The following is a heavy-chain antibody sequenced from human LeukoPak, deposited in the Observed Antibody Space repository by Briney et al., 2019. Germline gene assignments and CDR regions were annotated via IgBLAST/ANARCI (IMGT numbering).Heavy chain of an antibody. J-gene: IGHJ4*02. D-gene: IGHD6-19*01. CDR2: IKQDGSEK. Sequence: GGSLRLSCAASGFTFSSYWMSWVRQAPGKGLEWVANIKQDGSEKYYVDSVKGRFTISRDNAKNSLYLQMNSLRAEDTAVYYCATPLGGWEAPYWGQGTLVTVSP. CDR1: GFTFSSYW. V-gene: IGHV3-7*01. CDR3: ATPLGGWEAPY.